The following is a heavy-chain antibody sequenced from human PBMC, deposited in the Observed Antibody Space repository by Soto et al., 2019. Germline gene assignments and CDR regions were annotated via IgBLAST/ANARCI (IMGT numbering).Heavy chain of an antibody. D-gene: IGHD2-15*01. Sequence: GGSLRLSCAASGFTFSSYAMSWVRQAPGKGLEWVSAISGSGGSTYYADSVKGRFTISRDNSKNTLYLQMNSLRAEDTAVYYCAKKPQIVAVVIGAFDIWGQGTMVTVSS. V-gene: IGHV3-23*01. J-gene: IGHJ3*02. CDR1: GFTFSSYA. CDR3: AKKPQIVAVVIGAFDI. CDR2: ISGSGGST.